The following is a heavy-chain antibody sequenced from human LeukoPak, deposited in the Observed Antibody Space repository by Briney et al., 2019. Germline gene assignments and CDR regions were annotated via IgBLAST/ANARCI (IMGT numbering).Heavy chain of an antibody. Sequence: QPGGSLLLSCAASGFTFSSYWMGWVRQAPGKGLEWVAFIKEDGSEKYYVDSVKGRFTISRDNAKNSLYLQMNSLRAEDTAVYYCARGYSDSEDYFDYWGQGTLVTVSS. CDR2: IKEDGSEK. J-gene: IGHJ4*02. CDR3: ARGYSDSEDYFDY. D-gene: IGHD5-18*01. V-gene: IGHV3-7*05. CDR1: GFTFSSYW.